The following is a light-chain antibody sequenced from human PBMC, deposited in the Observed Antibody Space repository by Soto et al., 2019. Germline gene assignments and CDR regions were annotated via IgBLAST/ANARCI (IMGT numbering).Light chain of an antibody. V-gene: IGKV3-20*01. CDR1: QGIGDT. Sequence: EVVMRQSPATLSVSPGEGATLSCRASQGIGDTLAWYQHKPGQAPRLLIYGASNRATGIPDRFSGSGSGTDFTLTISRLEPEDFAVYYCQQYGSSPWTFGQGTKVDI. J-gene: IGKJ1*01. CDR3: QQYGSSPWT. CDR2: GAS.